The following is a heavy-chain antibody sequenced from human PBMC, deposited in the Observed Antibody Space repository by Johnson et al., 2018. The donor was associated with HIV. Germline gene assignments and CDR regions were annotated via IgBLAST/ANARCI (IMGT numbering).Heavy chain of an antibody. CDR3: AKTPSMGADAFEM. CDR1: GFTFSSYD. CDR2: ISYAGSKT. Sequence: QVQLVESGGGVVQPGRSLRLSCAASGFTFSSYDMHWVRQAPGKGLAWVAVISYAGSKTYFGDSVKGRFTSSRDNSKNTVYLQMNSLRVEDTAMYYCAKTPSMGADAFEMWGQGTVVTISS. V-gene: IGHV3-30*18. J-gene: IGHJ3*02. D-gene: IGHD3-16*01.